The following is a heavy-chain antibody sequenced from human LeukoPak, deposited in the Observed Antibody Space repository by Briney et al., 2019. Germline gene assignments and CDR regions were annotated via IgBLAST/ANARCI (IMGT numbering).Heavy chain of an antibody. CDR1: GFTFSSYA. CDR3: AKFRYGRELTHFDY. D-gene: IGHD1-26*01. V-gene: IGHV3-23*01. CDR2: ISGSGGST. J-gene: IGHJ4*02. Sequence: GGSLRLSCAASGFTFSSYAMSWVRQAPEKGLEWVSAISGSGGSTYYADSVKGRFTISRDNSKNTLYLQMNSLRAEDTAVYYCAKFRYGRELTHFDYWGQGTLVTVSS.